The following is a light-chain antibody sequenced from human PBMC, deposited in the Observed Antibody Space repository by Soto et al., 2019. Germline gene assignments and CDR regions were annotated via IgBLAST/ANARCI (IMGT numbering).Light chain of an antibody. J-gene: IGKJ1*01. CDR1: ERVPGSF. Sequence: EMLWTQSPGTLSLSPGERATLSGRARERVPGSFLAGYQQKPGQTPRLLIYATSRRATGIPERCSGSAAGTDLNLTISRLEPEDFAVYYCQQYAGSHRTFRQGTKVEI. CDR2: ATS. V-gene: IGKV3-20*01. CDR3: QQYAGSHRT.